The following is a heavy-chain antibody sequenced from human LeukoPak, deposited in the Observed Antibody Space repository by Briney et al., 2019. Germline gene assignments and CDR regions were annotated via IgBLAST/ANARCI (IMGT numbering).Heavy chain of an antibody. CDR2: INHDGSAK. J-gene: IGHJ3*02. V-gene: IGHV3-7*01. CDR1: GFTFSSYW. Sequence: PGGSLRLSCAASGFTFSSYWMTWVRQAPGKGLEWVANINHDGSAKYSVDAVEGRFTISRDNAKNSLYLQMNSVRAEDTAVYYCARGGYDYGDFFSASAFDIWGQGTMVTVSS. CDR3: ARGGYDYGDFFSASAFDI. D-gene: IGHD4-17*01.